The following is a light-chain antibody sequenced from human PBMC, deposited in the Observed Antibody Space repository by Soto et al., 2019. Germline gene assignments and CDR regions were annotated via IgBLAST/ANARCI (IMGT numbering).Light chain of an antibody. Sequence: QSVLTQPPSASGTPGQRVSISCSGGSSNIRTNTVNWYQHLPGTAPKLLIFSNDERPSGVPDRFSGSKSGTSASLAISGLQSDDEADYYCATWDDSLNGVVFGGGTKLTVL. J-gene: IGLJ2*01. V-gene: IGLV1-44*01. CDR3: ATWDDSLNGVV. CDR2: SND. CDR1: SSNIRTNT.